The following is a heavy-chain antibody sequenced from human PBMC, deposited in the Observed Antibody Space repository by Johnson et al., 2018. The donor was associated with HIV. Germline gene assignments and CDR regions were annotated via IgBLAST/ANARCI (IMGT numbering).Heavy chain of an antibody. CDR3: ARERRPWGPDAFDI. J-gene: IGHJ3*02. CDR1: GFTFSSYA. D-gene: IGHD3-16*01. Sequence: VQLVESGGGVVQPGRSLRLSCAASGFTFSSYAMHWVRQAPGKGLAWVAVISYDGSNKYYADSVKGRFTISRDNSKNTLYLQMNSWRAEATAVYYCARERRPWGPDAFDIWGQGTMVTVSS. V-gene: IGHV3-30*04. CDR2: ISYDGSNK.